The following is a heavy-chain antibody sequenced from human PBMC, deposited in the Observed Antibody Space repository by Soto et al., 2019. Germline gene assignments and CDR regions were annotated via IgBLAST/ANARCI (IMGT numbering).Heavy chain of an antibody. D-gene: IGHD2-21*02. CDR2: VYYSGST. CDR3: ARHPSDFWFDP. V-gene: IGHV4-59*08. CDR1: GGSISDYY. Sequence: SETLSLTCTVSGGSISDYYWSWFRQAPGKGLDWIGYVYYSGSTNYNPSLQSRVTMSVDTSKNQFSLKLSSVTAADTAVYYCARHPSDFWFDPWGQGTLVTVSS. J-gene: IGHJ5*02.